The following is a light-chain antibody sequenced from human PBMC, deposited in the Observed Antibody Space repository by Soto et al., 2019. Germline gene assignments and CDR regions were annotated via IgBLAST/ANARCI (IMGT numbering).Light chain of an antibody. CDR3: AAWDDSLSGRYV. CDR1: SSNIGSNY. CDR2: RDN. Sequence: QAVVTQPPSASGTPGQRVTISCSGSSSNIGSNYVCWYQQLPGTAPKLLIYRDNQRPSGVPDRFSGSKSGTSASLAISGLRSEDEDDYYCAAWDDSLSGRYVFGTVTNLTVL. J-gene: IGLJ1*01. V-gene: IGLV1-47*01.